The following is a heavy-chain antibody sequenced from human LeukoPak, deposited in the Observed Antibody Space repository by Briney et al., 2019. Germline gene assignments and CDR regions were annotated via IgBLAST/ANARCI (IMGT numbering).Heavy chain of an antibody. Sequence: PSETLSLTCTVSGGSISSSSYYWGWIRQPPGKGLEWIGEINHSGSTNYNPSLKSRVTISVDTSQNQFSLKLSSVTAADTAVYYCARARRGIVVVPVRNAFDIWGQGTMVTVSS. D-gene: IGHD2-2*01. CDR2: INHSGST. J-gene: IGHJ3*02. CDR1: GGSISSSSYY. V-gene: IGHV4-39*07. CDR3: ARARRGIVVVPVRNAFDI.